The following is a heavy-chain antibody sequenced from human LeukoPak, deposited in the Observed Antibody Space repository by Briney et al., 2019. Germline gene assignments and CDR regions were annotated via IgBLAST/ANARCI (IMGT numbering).Heavy chain of an antibody. CDR1: GFPFNMFA. CDR3: AKEQRIRHCSEGVCMEGYYFDY. CDR2: LSRGGETR. V-gene: IGHV3-23*01. J-gene: IGHJ4*02. Sequence: GGSLRLSCTGSGFPFNMFAMNWVRQAPGQGLEWASGLSRGGETRKYADSVKGRFTVSRDASKNMVFLQMNDLRREDTAVYYCAKEQRIRHCSEGVCMEGYYFDYWGQGSLVTVSS. D-gene: IGHD2-8*01.